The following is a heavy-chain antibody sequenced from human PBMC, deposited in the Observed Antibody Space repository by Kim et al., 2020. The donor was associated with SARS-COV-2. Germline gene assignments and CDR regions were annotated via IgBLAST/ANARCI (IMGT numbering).Heavy chain of an antibody. J-gene: IGHJ4*02. CDR2: A. CDR3: ALSSIAARPVY. D-gene: IGHD6-6*01. Sequence: ANYAQKFQGRVTITADESTSTAYMELSSLRSEDTAVYYCALSSIAARPVYWGQGTLVTVSS. V-gene: IGHV1-69*01.